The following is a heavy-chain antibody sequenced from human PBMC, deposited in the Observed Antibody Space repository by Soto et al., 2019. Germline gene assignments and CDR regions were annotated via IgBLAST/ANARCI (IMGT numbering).Heavy chain of an antibody. V-gene: IGHV4-34*01. D-gene: IGHD2-15*01. Sequence: SETLSLTCAVYGGSFSGYYLSWIRQPPGKGLEWIGEINHSGSTNYNPSLKSRVTISVDTSKNQFSLKLSSVTAADTAVYYCARGSGGSCCSWGQGTLVTVSS. CDR1: GGSFSGYY. CDR3: ARGSGGSCCS. J-gene: IGHJ4*02. CDR2: INHSGST.